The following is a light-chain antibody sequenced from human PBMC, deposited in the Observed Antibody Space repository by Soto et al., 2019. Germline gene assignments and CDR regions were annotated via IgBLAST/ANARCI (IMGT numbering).Light chain of an antibody. CDR1: GSDIGGYNY. V-gene: IGLV2-14*01. CDR3: SSYSNSNTPSL. CDR2: EVS. Sequence: QSVLTQPASVSGSLGQSITISCAGTGSDIGGYNYVSWYQQYAGKAPKLIIFEVSDRPSGVSHRFSGSKSGNTASLTISGLQAEDEADYYCSSYSNSNTPSLFGGGTKLTVL. J-gene: IGLJ2*01.